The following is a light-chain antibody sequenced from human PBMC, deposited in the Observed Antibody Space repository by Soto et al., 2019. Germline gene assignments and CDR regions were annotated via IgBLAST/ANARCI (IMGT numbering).Light chain of an antibody. V-gene: IGKV1-5*02. J-gene: IGKJ1*01. CDR2: DAS. Sequence: DIQLTRSPPTLSEFLGARVPTLGRASQSISSWLAWYQQKPGKAPKLLIYDASSLESGVPSRFSGSGSGTEFTLTISSLQPDDFATYYCQQYNSYSPWTFGQGTKVDIK. CDR1: QSISSW. CDR3: QQYNSYSPWT.